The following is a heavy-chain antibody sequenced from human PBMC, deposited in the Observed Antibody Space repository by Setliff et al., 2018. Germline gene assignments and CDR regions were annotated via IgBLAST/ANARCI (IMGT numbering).Heavy chain of an antibody. V-gene: IGHV4-4*08. CDR1: GVSVSRHY. CDR2: IYTGGST. J-gene: IGHJ4*02. CDR3: ARGLNSESWTFRY. Sequence: SETLSLTCIVSGVSVSRHYWSWIRQPPGKTLEWIGYIYTGGSTTYNPSLKSRVTLSLDTSKNHLSLNLTSVTAADTAVYYCARGLNSESWTFRYWSQGILVTVSS. D-gene: IGHD1-26*01.